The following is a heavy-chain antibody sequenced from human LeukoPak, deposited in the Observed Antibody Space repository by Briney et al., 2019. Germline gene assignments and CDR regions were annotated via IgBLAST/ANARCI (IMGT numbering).Heavy chain of an antibody. CDR1: GYTFTSYG. J-gene: IGHJ3*02. D-gene: IGHD6-13*01. CDR2: ISAYNGNT. Sequence: GASVKVSCKASGYTFTSYGISWVRQAPGQGLEWMGWISAYNGNTNYAQKLQGRVTMTTDTSTSTAYMELRSLRSDDTAVYYCARDGRSWQTKNDAFDIWGQGTMVTVSS. CDR3: ARDGRSWQTKNDAFDI. V-gene: IGHV1-18*01.